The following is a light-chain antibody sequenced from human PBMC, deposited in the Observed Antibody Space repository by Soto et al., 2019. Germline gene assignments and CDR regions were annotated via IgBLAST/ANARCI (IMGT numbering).Light chain of an antibody. J-gene: IGKJ1*01. Sequence: EILMTQSPATLSLSPGERATLSCRASQSVSSNLVWYQQKPGQAPRPLIYGASTRATGIPARFSGSGSGTEFTLTISSLQSEDFAVYYCQQYNNWPPWTFGQGTKVEIK. CDR1: QSVSSN. CDR3: QQYNNWPPWT. CDR2: GAS. V-gene: IGKV3-15*01.